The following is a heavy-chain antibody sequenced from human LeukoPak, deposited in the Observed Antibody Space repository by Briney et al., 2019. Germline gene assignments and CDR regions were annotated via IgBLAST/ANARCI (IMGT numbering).Heavy chain of an antibody. D-gene: IGHD2-15*01. CDR1: GGSISSAGYS. Sequence: SQTLSLTCTVSGGSISSAGYSWSWIRQPPGKGLEWIGYISHVGNTYYNPSLKSRVTMSVDTSKNQFSLKLSSVTAADTAVYYCARERRYCSGGSCSTYFDYWGQGTLVTVSS. V-gene: IGHV4-30-2*01. J-gene: IGHJ4*02. CDR2: ISHVGNT. CDR3: ARERRYCSGGSCSTYFDY.